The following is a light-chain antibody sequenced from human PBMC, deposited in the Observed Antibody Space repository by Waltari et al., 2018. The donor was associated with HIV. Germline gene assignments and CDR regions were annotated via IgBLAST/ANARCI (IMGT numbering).Light chain of an antibody. CDR1: SSDVGSFNL. CDR3: FSYAGRSTHVV. J-gene: IGLJ2*01. V-gene: IGLV2-23*02. Sequence: QSALTQPASVSGSPGQSNTISCTGGSSDVGSFNLVSWYQQHPGKAPKLVISEVTKRPSGVSNRFSGSKSGNTASLTISGLLAEDEADYYCFSYAGRSTHVVFGGGTKLTVL. CDR2: EVT.